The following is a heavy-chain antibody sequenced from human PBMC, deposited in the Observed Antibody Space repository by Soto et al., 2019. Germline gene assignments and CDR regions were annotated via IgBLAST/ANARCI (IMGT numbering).Heavy chain of an antibody. CDR3: ARFVRSCSATTCSTRADV. D-gene: IGHD2-2*01. Sequence: GGSLRLSCAASGFTFSSYWMSWVRQAPGKGLEWVANIKQDGSEKYYVDSVKGRFTISRDNAKNSLYLQMNSLRAEDTAVYHCARFVRSCSATTCSTRADVWGQGITVTVSS. CDR2: IKQDGSEK. J-gene: IGHJ6*02. CDR1: GFTFSSYW. V-gene: IGHV3-7*03.